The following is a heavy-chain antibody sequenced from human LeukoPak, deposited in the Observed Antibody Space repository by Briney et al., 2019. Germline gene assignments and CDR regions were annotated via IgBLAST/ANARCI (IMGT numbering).Heavy chain of an antibody. V-gene: IGHV5-51*01. CDR3: ARRGGTPFYDY. Sequence: GESLKISCKTSGYYFTDYWIGWVRQKPGKGLEWMGIIRADSQITYSPSLQGRVTFSADRSKDTAYLRWSSLKASDTAMYYCARRGGTPFYDYWGQGTLVTVSP. D-gene: IGHD1-14*01. CDR1: GYYFTDYW. CDR2: IRADSQI. J-gene: IGHJ4*02.